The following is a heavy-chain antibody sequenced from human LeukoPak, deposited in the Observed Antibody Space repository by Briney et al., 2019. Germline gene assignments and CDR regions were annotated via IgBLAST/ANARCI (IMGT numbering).Heavy chain of an antibody. J-gene: IGHJ5*02. CDR1: GGSISSYY. CDR3: ARLLPVRYGSGSTWFDP. D-gene: IGHD3-10*01. CDR2: IYYSGST. Sequence: SETLSLTCTVSGGSISSYYWSWIRQPPGKGLEWIGYIYYSGSTYYNPSLKSRVTISVDTSKNQFSLKLSSVTAADTAVYYCARLLPVRYGSGSTWFDPWGQGTLVTVSS. V-gene: IGHV4-30-4*01.